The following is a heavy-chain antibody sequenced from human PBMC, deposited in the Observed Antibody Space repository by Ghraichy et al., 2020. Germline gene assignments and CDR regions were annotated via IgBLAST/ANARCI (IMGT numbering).Heavy chain of an antibody. V-gene: IGHV4-34*01. D-gene: IGHD3-3*01. Sequence: ESLNISCGVYGGSSSGYYWNWIRQPPGKGLEWIGEINHSGSTYHNPSLKSRVTMSVDTSKNQFSLKLSSVTAADTAVYYCARGRNDITIFGVVIQNDYFDYWGQGTLVTVSS. CDR1: GGSSSGYY. CDR3: ARGRNDITIFGVVIQNDYFDY. J-gene: IGHJ4*02. CDR2: INHSGST.